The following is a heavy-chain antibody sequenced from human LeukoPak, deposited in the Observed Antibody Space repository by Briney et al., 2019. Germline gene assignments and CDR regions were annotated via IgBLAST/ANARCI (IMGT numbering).Heavy chain of an antibody. V-gene: IGHV1-2*04. CDR2: INPNSGGI. CDR1: GYTFTGYY. J-gene: IGHJ4*02. CDR3: AREGIVGDSKDEGY. D-gene: IGHD1-26*01. Sequence: ASVKVSCKASGYTFTGYYMHWVRQAPGQGLEWMGWINPNSGGINYAQKFQGWVTMTRDTSISTAYMELSRLRADDTAVYYCAREGIVGDSKDEGYWGQGTLVTVSS.